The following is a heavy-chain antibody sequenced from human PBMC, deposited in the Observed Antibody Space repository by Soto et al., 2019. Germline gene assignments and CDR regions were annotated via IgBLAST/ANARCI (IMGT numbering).Heavy chain of an antibody. CDR2: ISYGGSHK. CDR1: GFTFSEYG. J-gene: IGHJ4*02. D-gene: IGHD2-15*01. V-gene: IGHV3-30*18. CDR3: AKEMFPRTVLDSSSPWGDF. Sequence: GGSLRLSCTASGFTFSEYGIHWVRQAPGKGLEWVAVISYGGSHKYYAGSVKGRFTISRDDSKNTVYLQMNSLKPDDTAVYYCAKEMFPRTVLDSSSPWGDFWGRGSLVTVSS.